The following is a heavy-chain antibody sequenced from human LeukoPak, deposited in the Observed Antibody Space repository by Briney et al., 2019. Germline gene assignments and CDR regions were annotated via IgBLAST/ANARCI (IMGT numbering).Heavy chain of an antibody. J-gene: IGHJ4*02. CDR2: IKSKTDGGTK. CDR1: GFTFSNDW. D-gene: IGHD2-15*01. CDR3: TTDSCSGVTCSSYDY. V-gene: IGHV3-15*01. Sequence: PGGSLRLSCAASGFTFSNDWMSWVRQAPGKGLEWVGRIKSKTDGGTKDYAAPVKGRFTISRDDSKNTQYLQLHSLKTEDTDVNSCTTDSCSGVTCSSYDYWGQGTLVTVSS.